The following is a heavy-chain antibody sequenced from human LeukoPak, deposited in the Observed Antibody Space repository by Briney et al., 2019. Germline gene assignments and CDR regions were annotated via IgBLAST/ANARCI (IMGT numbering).Heavy chain of an antibody. V-gene: IGHV3-33*08. CDR3: ARESGGIAAEGDAFDI. J-gene: IGHJ3*02. Sequence: GRSLRLSCAASGFTFSSYGMHWVRQAPGKGLEWVAVIWYDGSNKYYADSVKGRFTISRDNSKNTLYLQMNSLRAEDTAVYYCARESGGIAAEGDAFDIWGQGTMVTVSS. CDR2: IWYDGSNK. CDR1: GFTFSSYG. D-gene: IGHD6-13*01.